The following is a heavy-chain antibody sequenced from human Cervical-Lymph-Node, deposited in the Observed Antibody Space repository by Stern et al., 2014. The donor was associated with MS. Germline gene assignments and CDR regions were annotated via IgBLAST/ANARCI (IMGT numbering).Heavy chain of an antibody. CDR3: VRGGFSYGYGLDA. CDR1: GYTFISYD. J-gene: IGHJ6*02. D-gene: IGHD5-18*01. Sequence: VQLVQSVSQVRKPGASVKVSCQASGYTFISYDIFWVRQATGQGLEWMGWMNPNNANTGHAQKFQGRVTMTRNISISTAYMELSSLRSDDTAVYYCVRGGFSYGYGLDAWGQGTAVIVSS. V-gene: IGHV1-8*01. CDR2: MNPNNANT.